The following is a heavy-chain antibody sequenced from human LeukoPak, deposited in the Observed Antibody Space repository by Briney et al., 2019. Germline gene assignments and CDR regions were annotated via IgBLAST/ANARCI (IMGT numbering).Heavy chain of an antibody. CDR1: GYTFTGYY. Sequence: SVKVSCKASGYTFTGYYMHWVRQAPAQGLEWMGWINPNSGGTNYAQKFQGRVTMTRDTSISTAYMELSGLRSDDTAVYYCARDPLGYCSSTSCGWFDPWGQGTLVAVSS. J-gene: IGHJ5*02. CDR3: ARDPLGYCSSTSCGWFDP. D-gene: IGHD2-2*01. V-gene: IGHV1-2*02. CDR2: INPNSGGT.